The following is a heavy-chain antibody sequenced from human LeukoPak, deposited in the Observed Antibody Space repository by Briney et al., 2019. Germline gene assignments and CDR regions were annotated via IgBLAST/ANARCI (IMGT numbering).Heavy chain of an antibody. Sequence: SVTASCKASGGTFSSYAISWVRQAPGQGLEWMGGIIPIFGTANYAQKFQGRVTITADESTSTAYMELSSLRSEDTAVYYCARAPNYDILTGYWFDYWGQGTLVTVSS. CDR2: IIPIFGTA. CDR3: ARAPNYDILTGYWFDY. D-gene: IGHD3-9*01. J-gene: IGHJ4*02. CDR1: GGTFSSYA. V-gene: IGHV1-69*13.